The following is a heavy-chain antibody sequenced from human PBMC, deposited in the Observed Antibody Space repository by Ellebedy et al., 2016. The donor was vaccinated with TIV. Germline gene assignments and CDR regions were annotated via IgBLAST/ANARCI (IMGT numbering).Heavy chain of an antibody. D-gene: IGHD3-3*01. CDR1: GGSITDRGYY. Sequence: MPSETLSLTCTVSGGSITDRGYYWTWIRQPPGKGLEWIGYIYYSGSTYYNPSLKSRVTISVDTSKNQFSLKLSSVTAADTAVFYCAREISYYYGMDVWGQGTTVTVSS. J-gene: IGHJ6*02. V-gene: IGHV4-30-4*08. CDR2: IYYSGST. CDR3: AREISYYYGMDV.